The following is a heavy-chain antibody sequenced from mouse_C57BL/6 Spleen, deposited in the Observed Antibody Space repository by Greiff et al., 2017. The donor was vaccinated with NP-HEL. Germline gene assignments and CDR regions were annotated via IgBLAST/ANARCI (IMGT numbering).Heavy chain of an antibody. Sequence: EVTLVESGGGLVKPGGSLKLSCAASGFTFSSYAMSWVCQTPEKRLEWVATTSDGGSYTYYPDNVKGRFTISRDNAKNNLYLQMSHLKSEDTAMYYCARGGSNRYFDVWGTGTTVTVSS. CDR3: ARGGSNRYFDV. V-gene: IGHV5-4*03. CDR2: TSDGGSYT. D-gene: IGHD2-5*01. CDR1: GFTFSSYA. J-gene: IGHJ1*03.